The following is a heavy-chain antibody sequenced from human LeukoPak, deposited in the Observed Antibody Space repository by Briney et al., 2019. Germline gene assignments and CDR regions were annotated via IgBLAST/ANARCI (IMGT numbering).Heavy chain of an antibody. CDR2: TYYRSKWYN. Sequence: SQTLSLTCAISGDXVSSNTAAWNWIRQSPSRGLEWLGRTYYRSKWYNEYAVSVKSRITINPDTSKNQFSLQLNSVTPEDTAVYYCARLSGSYFDFDYWGQGTLVTVSS. J-gene: IGHJ4*02. CDR1: GDXVSSNTAA. CDR3: ARLSGSYFDFDY. V-gene: IGHV6-1*01. D-gene: IGHD1-26*01.